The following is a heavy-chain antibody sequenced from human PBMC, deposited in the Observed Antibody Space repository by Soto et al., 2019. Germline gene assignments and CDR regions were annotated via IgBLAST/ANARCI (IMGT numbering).Heavy chain of an antibody. V-gene: IGHV3-23*01. CDR1: GFTFSSYA. CDR2: IGESGTPT. D-gene: IGHD2-2*01. J-gene: IGHJ6*02. CDR3: ARYIPGVRYYGMDV. Sequence: GGFLRLSCAASGFTFSSYAMKWVRQAPGKGLEWVSLIGESGTPTYYADPVKGRFTISRDNSGNTLFLEMYSLRAEDTAVYYCARYIPGVRYYGMDVWGQGTTVTVSS.